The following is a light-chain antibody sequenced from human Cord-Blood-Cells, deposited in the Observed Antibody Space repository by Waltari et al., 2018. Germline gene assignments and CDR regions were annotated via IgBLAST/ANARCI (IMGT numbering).Light chain of an antibody. V-gene: IGLV2-14*01. CDR2: DVS. Sequence: QSALTQPASVSGYPGQSITIPCTGTSSDVGGYNYVSWYQQHPGKATKLMIYDVSNRPSVVSNRFSGSKSGNTASLTISGLQAEDEADYYCSSYTSSSTLVVFGGGTKLTVL. CDR3: SSYTSSSTLVV. J-gene: IGLJ2*01. CDR1: SSDVGGYNY.